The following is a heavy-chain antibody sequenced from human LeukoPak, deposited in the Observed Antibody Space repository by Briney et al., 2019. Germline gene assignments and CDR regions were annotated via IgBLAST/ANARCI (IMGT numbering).Heavy chain of an antibody. D-gene: IGHD3-9*01. V-gene: IGHV3-7*01. Sequence: SGGSLRLSCAASGFTFSSYWMSWVRQAPGKGLEWVANIKQDGSEKYYVDSVKGRFTISRDNAKNSLYLQMNSLRAEDTAVYYCARAVGYYDILTGYYKDWFDPWGQGTLVTVSS. CDR3: ARAVGYYDILTGYYKDWFDP. CDR2: IKQDGSEK. CDR1: GFTFSSYW. J-gene: IGHJ5*02.